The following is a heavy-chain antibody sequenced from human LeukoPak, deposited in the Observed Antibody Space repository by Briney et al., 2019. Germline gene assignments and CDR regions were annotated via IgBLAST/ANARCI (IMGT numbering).Heavy chain of an antibody. D-gene: IGHD3-9*01. Sequence: GGSLRLSCAASGFTFSSCSMNWVRQAPGKGLEWVSYISSSSSTIYYADSVKGRFTISRDNAKNSLYLQMNSLRAEDTAVYYCARTNMLTGIDYWGQGTLVTVSS. CDR3: ARTNMLTGIDY. V-gene: IGHV3-48*04. CDR1: GFTFSSCS. J-gene: IGHJ4*02. CDR2: ISSSSSTI.